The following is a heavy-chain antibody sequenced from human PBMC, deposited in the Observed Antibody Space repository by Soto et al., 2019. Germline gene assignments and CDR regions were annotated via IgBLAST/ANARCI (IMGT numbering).Heavy chain of an antibody. CDR3: ARAGHSSSWYWYWFDP. CDR2: IYHSGST. CDR1: GGSISSSNW. V-gene: IGHV4-4*02. D-gene: IGHD6-13*01. Sequence: PSETLSLTCAVSGGSISSSNWWSWVRQPPGKGLEWIGEIYHSGSTNYNPSLKSRVTISVDKSKNQFSLKLSSVTAADTAVYYCARAGHSSSWYWYWFDPWGQGTLVTVSS. J-gene: IGHJ5*02.